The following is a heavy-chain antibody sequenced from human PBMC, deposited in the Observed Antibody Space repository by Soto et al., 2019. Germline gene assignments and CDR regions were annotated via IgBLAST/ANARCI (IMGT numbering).Heavy chain of an antibody. CDR3: ARGTVVVPAAIADTAYYYYGMDV. CDR2: INPNSGGT. J-gene: IGHJ6*02. CDR1: GYTFTGYY. D-gene: IGHD2-2*01. Sequence: ASVKVSCKASGYTFTGYYMHWVRQAPGQGLEWMGWINPNSGGTNYAQKFQGWVTMTRDTSISTAYMELSRLRSDDTAVYYCARGTVVVPAAIADTAYYYYGMDVWGQGTTVTVSS. V-gene: IGHV1-2*04.